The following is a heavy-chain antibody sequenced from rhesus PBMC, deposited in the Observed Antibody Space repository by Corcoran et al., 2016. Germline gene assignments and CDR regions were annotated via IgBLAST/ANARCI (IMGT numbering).Heavy chain of an antibody. V-gene: IGHV3-28*01. J-gene: IGHJ2*01. CDR2: VNPDSSTI. CDR3: SRRNIYWYFDV. D-gene: IGHD1-20*01. Sequence: EVKLLQSGGGLVQPGGSLKLSCAASGIDFSRYWMRWVRRAPGKGLELSGDVNPDSSTINYAPSLKDKLIIFRDNAKTTLYLQMSKVRSDDTALYYCSRRNIYWYFDVWGTGTTVTVSS. CDR1: GIDFSRYW.